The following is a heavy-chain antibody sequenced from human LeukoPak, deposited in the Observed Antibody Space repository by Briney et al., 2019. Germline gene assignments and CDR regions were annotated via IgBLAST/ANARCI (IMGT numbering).Heavy chain of an antibody. CDR2: IYPGDSDT. J-gene: IGHJ4*02. CDR1: GYRFTSYW. CDR3: ARRDYDKSGSKNADY. Sequence: GESLKISCKGSGYRFTSYWIGWVRQMLGKGLEWMGIIYPGDSDTIYSPSFQGQVTISADKSINTAYLQWRSLKASDTAMYYCARRDYDKSGSKNADYWGQGTLVTVSS. D-gene: IGHD3-22*01. V-gene: IGHV5-51*01.